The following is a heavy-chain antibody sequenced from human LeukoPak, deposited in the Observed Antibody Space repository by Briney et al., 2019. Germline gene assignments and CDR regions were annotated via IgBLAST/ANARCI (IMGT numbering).Heavy chain of an antibody. J-gene: IGHJ3*02. D-gene: IGHD5-18*01. Sequence: QPGGSLRLSCAASGFTFSNYWMHWVRQAPEEGLVWLSGITPDGSGTRYVDSVKGRFTISRDNAKNSLYLQMNSLRAEDMALYYCAKATQRGYSYGAAFDIWGQGTMVTVSS. CDR2: ITPDGSGT. CDR1: GFTFSNYW. CDR3: AKATQRGYSYGAAFDI. V-gene: IGHV3-74*01.